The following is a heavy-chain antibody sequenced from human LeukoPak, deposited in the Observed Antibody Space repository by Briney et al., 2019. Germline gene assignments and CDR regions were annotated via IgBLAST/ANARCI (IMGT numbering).Heavy chain of an antibody. D-gene: IGHD5-24*01. CDR1: GGSFSGYY. J-gene: IGHJ6*03. CDR3: ARIGWMATFYIDV. V-gene: IGHV4-34*01. CDR2: INHSGST. Sequence: SETLSLTCAVYGGSFSGYYWSWIRQPPGKGLEWIGEINHSGSTNHNPSLKSRVTISVDTSKNQVSLKLSSVTAADTAVYYCARIGWMATFYIDVWGKGTTVIVSS.